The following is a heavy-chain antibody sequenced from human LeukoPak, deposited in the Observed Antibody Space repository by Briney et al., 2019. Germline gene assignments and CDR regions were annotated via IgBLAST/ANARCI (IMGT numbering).Heavy chain of an antibody. CDR2: MNPNSGNT. Sequence: ASVKVSCKASGYTFTSYDINRVRQATGQGLEWMGWMNPNSGNTGYAQKFQGRVTMTRNTSISTAYMELSSLRSEDTAVYYCARGGELLWFGELYSNWFDPWGQGTLVTVSS. V-gene: IGHV1-8*01. D-gene: IGHD3-10*01. CDR3: ARGGELLWFGELYSNWFDP. CDR1: GYTFTSYD. J-gene: IGHJ5*02.